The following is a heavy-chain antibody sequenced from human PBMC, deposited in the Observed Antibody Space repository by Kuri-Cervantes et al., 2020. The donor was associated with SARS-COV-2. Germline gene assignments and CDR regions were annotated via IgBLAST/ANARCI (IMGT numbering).Heavy chain of an antibody. CDR1: GFTFSSYS. CDR3: ARDGEMATRYWYFDL. Sequence: GESLKISCAASGFTFSSYSMNWVRQAPGKGLEWVSYISSSSSTIYYADSVKGRFTISRDNSKNTLYLQMNSLRAEDTAVYYRARDGEMATRYWYFDLWGQGTMVTVSS. CDR2: ISSSSSTI. D-gene: IGHD5-24*01. J-gene: IGHJ2*01. V-gene: IGHV3-48*01.